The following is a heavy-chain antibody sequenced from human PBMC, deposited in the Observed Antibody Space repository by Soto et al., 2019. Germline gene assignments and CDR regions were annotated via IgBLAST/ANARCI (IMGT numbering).Heavy chain of an antibody. J-gene: IGHJ4*02. V-gene: IGHV3-21*06. D-gene: IGHD3-22*01. CDR1: GFTFSYYT. Sequence: GGSLRLSCAASGFTFSYYTVHWVRRAPGKGLEWVSSISGIRDDIRYADSVKGRFTISGDNAKTSLYLQMNSLTAEDTAVYYCAREGVHNYNEYYFDYWGQGTLVTVSS. CDR2: ISGIRDDI. CDR3: AREGVHNYNEYYFDY.